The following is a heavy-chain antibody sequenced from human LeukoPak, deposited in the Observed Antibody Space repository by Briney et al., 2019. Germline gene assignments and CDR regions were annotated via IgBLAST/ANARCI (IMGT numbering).Heavy chain of an antibody. J-gene: IGHJ6*03. CDR3: ARDIDSSDYYYYYMDV. CDR1: GFTFSSYW. Sequence: GGSLRLSCAASGFTFSSYWMSWVRQAPGKGLEWVANIKQDGSEKYYVDSVKGRFTISRDNAKNSLYLQINSLRAEDTAVYYCARDIDSSDYYYYYMDVWGKGTTVTVSS. D-gene: IGHD5-18*01. CDR2: IKQDGSEK. V-gene: IGHV3-7*01.